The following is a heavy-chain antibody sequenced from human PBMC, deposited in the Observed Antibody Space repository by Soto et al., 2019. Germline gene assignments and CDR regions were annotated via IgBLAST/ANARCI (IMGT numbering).Heavy chain of an antibody. CDR3: ATTGYSSAPFDP. CDR1: GYSFTSYW. D-gene: IGHD6-19*01. Sequence: EVQLVQSGAEVKKPGESLRISCKGSGYSFTSYWISWVRQMPGKGLEWMGRIDPSDSYTNYSPSFQGHVTISADKSISTAYLQWSSLKASDTAMYYCATTGYSSAPFDPWGQGTLVTVSS. V-gene: IGHV5-10-1*03. CDR2: IDPSDSYT. J-gene: IGHJ5*02.